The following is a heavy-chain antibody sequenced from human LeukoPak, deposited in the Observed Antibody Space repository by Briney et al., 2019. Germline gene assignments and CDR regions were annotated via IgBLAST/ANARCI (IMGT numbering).Heavy chain of an antibody. CDR3: ARRGGWLESGWFDP. CDR1: GGSISSYY. J-gene: IGHJ5*02. V-gene: IGHV4-59*08. CDR2: IYYSGST. D-gene: IGHD6-19*01. Sequence: SETLSLTCTVSGGSISSYYWSWIRQPPGKGLEWIGYIYYSGSTNYNPSLKSRVTISVDTSKNQFSLKLSSVTAADTAVYYCARRGGWLESGWFDPWGQGTLVTVSS.